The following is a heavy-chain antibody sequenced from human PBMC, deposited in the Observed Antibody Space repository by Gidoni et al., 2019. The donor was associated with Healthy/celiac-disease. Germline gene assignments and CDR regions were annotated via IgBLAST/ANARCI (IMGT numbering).Heavy chain of an antibody. V-gene: IGHV3-30*04. J-gene: IGHJ4*02. CDR3: ARDKLSGWYFDY. CDR2: ISYDGSNK. CDR1: GFTFSSYA. Sequence: QVQLVESGGGVVQPGRSLRLSCAASGFTFSSYAMHWVRQAPGKGLEWVAVISYDGSNKYYADSVKGRFTISRDNSKNTLYLQRNSLRAEDTAVYYCARDKLSGWYFDYWGQGTLVTVSS. D-gene: IGHD6-19*01.